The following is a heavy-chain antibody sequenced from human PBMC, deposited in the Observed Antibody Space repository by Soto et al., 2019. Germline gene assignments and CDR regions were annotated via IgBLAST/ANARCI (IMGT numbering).Heavy chain of an antibody. CDR3: ASPDSYFEY. Sequence: PGGSLRLSCVASGFTFRSFAMHWVRQTPAKGLEWVAVISSDGSNKYYADSVKGRFTISRDNSRTTLYLQMNSLRAGDSAVYYCASPDSYFEYWGQGTLVTVSS. CDR2: ISSDGSNK. CDR1: GFTFRSFA. D-gene: IGHD3-22*01. V-gene: IGHV3-30-3*01. J-gene: IGHJ4*02.